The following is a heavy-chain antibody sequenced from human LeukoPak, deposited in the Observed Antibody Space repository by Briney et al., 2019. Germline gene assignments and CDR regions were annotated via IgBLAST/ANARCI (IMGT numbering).Heavy chain of an antibody. Sequence: QPGGSLRLSCAVSGXTFRSYCMHWVRQDSGKGLVWVARLNSDGNSAGYADSVKGRFTISRDNAKKTLYLQMNSLTVDDTGVFYCARGDSSASYGYYYGLDVWGQGTTVTVSS. V-gene: IGHV3-74*01. J-gene: IGHJ6*02. D-gene: IGHD6-19*01. CDR3: ARGDSSASYGYYYGLDV. CDR2: LNSDGNSA. CDR1: GXTFRSYC.